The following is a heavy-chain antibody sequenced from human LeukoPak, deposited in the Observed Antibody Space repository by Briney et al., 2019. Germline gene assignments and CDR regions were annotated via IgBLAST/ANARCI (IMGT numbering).Heavy chain of an antibody. V-gene: IGHV3-21*01. CDR1: GFTFGSYS. J-gene: IGHJ6*02. D-gene: IGHD3-22*01. CDR3: ARDLYDSSGYYTYYYYYGMDV. Sequence: KTGGSLRLSCAASGFTFGSYSMNWVRQAPGKGLEWVSSISSSSSYIYYADSVKGRFTISRDNAKNSLYLQMNSLRAEDTAVYYCARDLYDSSGYYTYYYYYGMDVWGQGTTVTVSS. CDR2: ISSSSSYI.